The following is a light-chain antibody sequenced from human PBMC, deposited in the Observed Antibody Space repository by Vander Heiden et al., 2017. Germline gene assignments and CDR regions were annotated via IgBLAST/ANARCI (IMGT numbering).Light chain of an antibody. Sequence: DIKITPSPSSLSASVGDRVTITCRASQSISSYLNWYQQKPGKAPKLLIYAASSLQSGVPSRFSGSGSGTDFTLTISSLQPEDFATYYCQQSYSTPTFGPGTKVDIK. J-gene: IGKJ3*01. CDR1: QSISSY. CDR3: QQSYSTPT. V-gene: IGKV1-39*01. CDR2: AAS.